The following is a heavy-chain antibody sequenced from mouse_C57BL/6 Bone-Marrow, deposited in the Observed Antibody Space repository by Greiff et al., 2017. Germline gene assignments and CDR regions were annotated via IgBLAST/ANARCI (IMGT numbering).Heavy chain of an antibody. D-gene: IGHD2-3*01. J-gene: IGHJ3*01. V-gene: IGHV1-26*01. Sequence: VQLQQSGPELVKPGASVKISCKASGYTFTDYYMNWVKQSHGKSLEWIGDINPNNGGTSYNQKFKGKATLTVDKSSSTAYMELRSLTSEDSAVYYCARSGDGYLFAYWGQGTLVTVSA. CDR2: INPNNGGT. CDR1: GYTFTDYY. CDR3: ARSGDGYLFAY.